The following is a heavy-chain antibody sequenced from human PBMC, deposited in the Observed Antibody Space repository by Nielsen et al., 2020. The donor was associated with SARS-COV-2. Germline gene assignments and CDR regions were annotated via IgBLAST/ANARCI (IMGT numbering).Heavy chain of an antibody. CDR2: INPSGGST. CDR3: ARDLTGTTSASPDYYYGMDV. V-gene: IGHV1-46*01. J-gene: IGHJ6*02. Sequence: WVRQAPGQGLEWMGIINPSGGSTSYAQKFQGRVTMTRDTSTSTVYMELSSLRPEDTAVYYCARDLTGTTSASPDYYYGMDVWGQGTTVTVSS. D-gene: IGHD1-20*01.